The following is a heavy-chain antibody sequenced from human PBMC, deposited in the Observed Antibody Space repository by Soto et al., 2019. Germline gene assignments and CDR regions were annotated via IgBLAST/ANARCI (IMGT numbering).Heavy chain of an antibody. CDR3: ARGDRGAFDL. Sequence: EVQLVESEGGLVQPGGSLRLSCAASGFTFSYYWMHWVSQAPGQGLVWVSRIHSDGSRTTYADSVKGRFTISRDNAKNTLYLQMNSLRAEDTAVYYCARGDRGAFDLWGQGTMVTVSS. CDR1: GFTFSYYW. J-gene: IGHJ3*01. D-gene: IGHD2-21*02. CDR2: IHSDGSRT. V-gene: IGHV3-74*01.